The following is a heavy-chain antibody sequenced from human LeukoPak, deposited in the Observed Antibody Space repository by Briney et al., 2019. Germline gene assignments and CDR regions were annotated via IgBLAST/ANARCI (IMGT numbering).Heavy chain of an antibody. CDR2: ISFDGNNE. J-gene: IGHJ4*02. D-gene: IGHD6-25*01. CDR1: GFTFSSYG. CDR3: ANIIRKYTSGYYYFDY. Sequence: PGGSLRLSCAASGFTFSSYGIHWVRQAPGKGLEWVAAISFDGNNEYYADSVKGRFTISRDNSKNTLYLQMNSLRAEDTAVYYCANIIRKYTSGYYYFDYWGQGTLVTVSS. V-gene: IGHV3-30*18.